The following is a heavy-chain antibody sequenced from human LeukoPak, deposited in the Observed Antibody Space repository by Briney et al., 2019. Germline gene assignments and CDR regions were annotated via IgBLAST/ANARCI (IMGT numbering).Heavy chain of an antibody. V-gene: IGHV3-30*02. Sequence: GGSLRLSCTASRFTFSSYGMHWVRQAPGKGLEWVAYIQYDGSNEQYADSVKGRFSISRDSSKNILYLQMNSLRAEDTAVYYCVRDRTTVTLFDSWGQGTLVTVSS. J-gene: IGHJ4*02. CDR2: IQYDGSNE. CDR3: VRDRTTVTLFDS. D-gene: IGHD4-17*01. CDR1: RFTFSSYG.